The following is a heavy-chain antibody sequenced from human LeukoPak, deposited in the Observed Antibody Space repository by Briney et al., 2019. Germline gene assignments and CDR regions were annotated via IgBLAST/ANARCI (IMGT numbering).Heavy chain of an antibody. D-gene: IGHD3-10*01. CDR1: GYTFSSYG. J-gene: IGHJ4*02. CDR3: ARDGDYGTGSYYRGCIDS. Sequence: ASVKVSCKASGYTFSSYGISWVRQAPGQGLEWMGWISVYNGNTNYAQKLQGRVTMTRDTSTSTAYMELRSLRSDDTAVYYCARDGDYGTGSYYRGCIDSWGQGTPVTVSP. CDR2: ISVYNGNT. V-gene: IGHV1-18*01.